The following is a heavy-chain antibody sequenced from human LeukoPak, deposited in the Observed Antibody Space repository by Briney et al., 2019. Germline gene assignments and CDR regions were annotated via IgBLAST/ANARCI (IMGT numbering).Heavy chain of an antibody. J-gene: IGHJ4*02. CDR3: ARGRREQWLSSTYYFDY. D-gene: IGHD6-19*01. CDR2: ISSSSSTI. V-gene: IGHV3-48*01. CDR1: GFTFSSYS. Sequence: PGGSLRLSCAASGFTFSSYSMNWVRQAPGKGLEWVSYISSSSSTIYYADSVKGRFTISRDNAKNSLYLQMNSLRAEDTAVYYCARGRREQWLSSTYYFDYWGQGTLVTVSS.